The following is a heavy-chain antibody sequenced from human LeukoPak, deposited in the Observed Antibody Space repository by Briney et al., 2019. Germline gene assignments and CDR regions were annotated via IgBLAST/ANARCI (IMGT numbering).Heavy chain of an antibody. J-gene: IGHJ2*01. CDR2: INPNSGGT. D-gene: IGHD2-8*01. V-gene: IGHV1-2*02. CDR1: GYTFTGYY. Sequence: ASVKVSCKASGYTFTGYYMHWVRQAPGQGLEWMGWINPNSGGTNYAQKFQGRVTMTRDTSISTAYMELSRLRSDDTAVYYCARDRDVLMEYATYWYFDLWGRGTLVTVSS. CDR3: ARDRDVLMEYATYWYFDL.